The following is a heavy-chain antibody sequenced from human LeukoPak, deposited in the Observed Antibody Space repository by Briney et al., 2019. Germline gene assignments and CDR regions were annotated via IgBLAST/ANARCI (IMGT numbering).Heavy chain of an antibody. D-gene: IGHD4-17*01. J-gene: IGHJ4*02. Sequence: GGSLRLSCAASGFTFSSYAMHWVRQAPGKGLEWVAVISYDGSNKYYADSVKGRFTISRDNSKNTLYLQMNSLRAEDTAVYYCARDLGRNYGDYDTNFDYWGQGTLVTVSS. CDR1: GFTFSSYA. CDR3: ARDLGRNYGDYDTNFDY. V-gene: IGHV3-30*04. CDR2: ISYDGSNK.